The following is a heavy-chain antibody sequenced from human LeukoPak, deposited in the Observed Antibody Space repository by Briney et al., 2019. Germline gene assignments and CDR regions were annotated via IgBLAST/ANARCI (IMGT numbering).Heavy chain of an antibody. V-gene: IGHV4-59*01. Sequence: SETLSLTCTVSGGSISSYYWSWIRQPPGKGLEWVGYIYYSGSTNYNPSLKSRVTMLVDTSKNQFSLKLSSVTAADTAVYYCARYQTPIAAAGSRYAFDIWGQGTMVTVSS. J-gene: IGHJ3*02. CDR2: IYYSGST. CDR1: GGSISSYY. D-gene: IGHD6-13*01. CDR3: ARYQTPIAAAGSRYAFDI.